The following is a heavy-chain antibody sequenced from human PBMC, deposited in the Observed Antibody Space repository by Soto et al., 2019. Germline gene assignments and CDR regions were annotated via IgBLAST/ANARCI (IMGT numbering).Heavy chain of an antibody. J-gene: IGHJ4*02. Sequence: QVQLVQSGAEVRKPGASVKVSCEASGYTFTSYDIYWVRQATGQGLEWMGWMNPSTGNSGYAQKFQGRVTMTSDTSISTAHMELSSLRSEDTAVYYCARRAETNGWNGFGADKSYFDFWGQGTLVTVSS. D-gene: IGHD1-1*01. CDR2: MNPSTGNS. CDR3: ARRAETNGWNGFGADKSYFDF. CDR1: GYTFTSYD. V-gene: IGHV1-8*01.